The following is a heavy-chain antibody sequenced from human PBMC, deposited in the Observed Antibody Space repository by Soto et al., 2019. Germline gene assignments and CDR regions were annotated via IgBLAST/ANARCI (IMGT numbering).Heavy chain of an antibody. CDR1: GGSFSGYY. V-gene: IGHV4-34*01. D-gene: IGHD3-3*01. CDR2: INHSGTT. Sequence: QVQLQQWGAGLLKPSETLSLTCAVYGGSFSGYYWSWIRQPPGKGLEWSGEINHSGTTNYNPSLKSRVTISVDTSKNQFSLKLSSVTAADTAVYYCAGASGYEYYYYYYVMDVWGQGTTVTVSS. J-gene: IGHJ6*02. CDR3: AGASGYEYYYYYYVMDV.